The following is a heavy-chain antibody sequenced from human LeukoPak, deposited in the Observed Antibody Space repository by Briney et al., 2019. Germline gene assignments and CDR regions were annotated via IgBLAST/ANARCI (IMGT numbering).Heavy chain of an antibody. V-gene: IGHV1-18*04. Sequence: ASVKVSCKGSGYTFTSYGISWVRQAPGQGLEWMGWISAYNGNTNYAQKLQGRVTMTIDTSTSTAYMELRSRRSDDTSVYYCARGGEGGDLIVYWGQGTLVTVSS. CDR1: GYTFTSYG. CDR2: ISAYNGNT. CDR3: ARGGEGGDLIVY. J-gene: IGHJ4*02. D-gene: IGHD2-21*02.